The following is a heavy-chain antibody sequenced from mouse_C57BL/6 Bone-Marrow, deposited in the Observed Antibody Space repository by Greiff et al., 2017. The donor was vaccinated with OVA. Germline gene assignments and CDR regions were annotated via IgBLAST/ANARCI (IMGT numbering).Heavy chain of an antibody. CDR3: ARWGYGSSSAWFAY. Sequence: DVKLQESGAELVRPGSSVKMSCKTSGYTFTSYGINWVKQRPGQGLEWIGYIYIGNGYTEYNEKFKGKATLTSDTSSSTAYMQLSSLTSEDSAIYFCARWGYGSSSAWFAYWGQGTLVTVSA. CDR1: GYTFTSYG. V-gene: IGHV1-58*01. CDR2: IYIGNGYT. J-gene: IGHJ3*01. D-gene: IGHD1-1*01.